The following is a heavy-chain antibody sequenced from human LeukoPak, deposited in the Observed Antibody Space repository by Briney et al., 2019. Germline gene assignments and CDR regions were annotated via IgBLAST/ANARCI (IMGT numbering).Heavy chain of an antibody. D-gene: IGHD2-2*01. CDR3: ARRWGPLCSSASCYWRDWYFDL. V-gene: IGHV1-69*13. CDR2: IIPIFGTP. Sequence: SVKVSRKASRGTFSSSAISWVRQAPGQGLEWMGGIIPIFGTPNYAQKFQGRVTITADESTSTAYMELSSLRSEDTAVYYCARRWGPLCSSASCYWRDWYFDLWGRGTLVTVSS. CDR1: RGTFSSSA. J-gene: IGHJ2*01.